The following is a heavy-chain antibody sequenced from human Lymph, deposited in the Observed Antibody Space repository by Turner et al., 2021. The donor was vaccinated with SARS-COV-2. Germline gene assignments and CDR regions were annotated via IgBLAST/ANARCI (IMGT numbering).Heavy chain of an antibody. J-gene: IGHJ6*02. D-gene: IGHD1-26*01. CDR3: ARGRYSGGGMDV. CDR1: GYTFTSYD. CDR2: MNPNSGNT. Sequence: QVQLVPSGADVKQPGASVKVSCKASGYTFTSYDINWVRQATGQGLEWMGWMNPNSGNTGYAQKFQGRVTMTRNISISTAYMELSTLRSEDTAVYYCARGRYSGGGMDVWGQGTTVTVSS. V-gene: IGHV1-8*01.